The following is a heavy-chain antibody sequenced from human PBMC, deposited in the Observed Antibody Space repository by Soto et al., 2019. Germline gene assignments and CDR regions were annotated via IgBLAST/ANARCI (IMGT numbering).Heavy chain of an antibody. V-gene: IGHV3-23*01. Sequence: GGSLSLSCAASGFTFSSYAMSWVRQAPWKGLEWVSAIRGSGSTYYADSVKGRFTISRDNSQNTLYLQMNSLRDEDTAVYYCAKDWYYYDSSGYYPVVYFDYWGQGTLVTVSS. D-gene: IGHD3-22*01. CDR3: AKDWYYYDSSGYYPVVYFDY. CDR2: IRGSGST. CDR1: GFTFSSYA. J-gene: IGHJ4*02.